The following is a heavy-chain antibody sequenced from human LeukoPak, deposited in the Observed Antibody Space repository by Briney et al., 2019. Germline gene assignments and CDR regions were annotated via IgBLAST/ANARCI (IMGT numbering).Heavy chain of an antibody. CDR3: ARVNIGGLERNAFDI. V-gene: IGHV4-39*07. Sequence: SETLSLTCAVSGGSISSGGYSWSWIRQPPGKGLEWIGSIYHSGSTYYNPSLKSRVTISVDTSKNQFSLKLSSVTAADTAVYYCARVNIGGLERNAFDIWGQGTMVTVSS. CDR1: GGSISSGGYS. D-gene: IGHD2/OR15-2a*01. J-gene: IGHJ3*02. CDR2: IYHSGST.